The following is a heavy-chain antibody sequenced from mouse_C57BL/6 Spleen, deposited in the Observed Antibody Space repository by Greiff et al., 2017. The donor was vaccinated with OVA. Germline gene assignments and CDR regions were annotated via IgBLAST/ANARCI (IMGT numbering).Heavy chain of an antibody. CDR3: VRHPCSFAMDY. CDR2: IRSKSNNYAT. CDR1: GFSFNTYA. D-gene: IGHD1-1*01. Sequence: EVQVVESGGGLVQPKGSLKLSCAASGFSFNTYAMNWVRQAPGKGLEWVARIRSKSNNYATYYADSVKDRFTISKDDSESMLYLQMNNLKTEDTAMYYCVRHPCSFAMDYWGQGTSVTVSS. V-gene: IGHV10-1*01. J-gene: IGHJ4*01.